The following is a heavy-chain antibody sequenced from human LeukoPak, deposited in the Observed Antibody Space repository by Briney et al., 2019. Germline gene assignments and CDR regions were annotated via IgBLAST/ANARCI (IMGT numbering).Heavy chain of an antibody. J-gene: IGHJ5*02. Sequence: GGSLRLSCAASGFTFSSYVMSWVRQVPGKGLEWVSAISGSGGGTYYADSVRGRFTISRDNAKNSLYLQMNSLRAEDTAVYYCARDDCSSTNCYTGHGIWFDPWGQGTLVTVSS. CDR1: GFTFSSYV. CDR3: ARDDCSSTNCYTGHGIWFDP. CDR2: ISGSGGGT. D-gene: IGHD2-2*02. V-gene: IGHV3-23*01.